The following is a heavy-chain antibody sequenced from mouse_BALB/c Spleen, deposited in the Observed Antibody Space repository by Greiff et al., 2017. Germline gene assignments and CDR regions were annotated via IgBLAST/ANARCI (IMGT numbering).Heavy chain of an antibody. V-gene: IGHV5-9-3*01. CDR2: ISSGGSYT. CDR1: GFTFSSYA. J-gene: IGHJ3*01. CDR3: ARHRTD. Sequence: EVKLMESGGGLVKPGGSLKLSCAASGFTFSSYAMSWVRQTPEKRLEWVATISSGGSYTYYPDSVKGRFTISRDNAKNTLYLQMSSLRSEDTAMYYCARHRTDWGQGTLVTVSA.